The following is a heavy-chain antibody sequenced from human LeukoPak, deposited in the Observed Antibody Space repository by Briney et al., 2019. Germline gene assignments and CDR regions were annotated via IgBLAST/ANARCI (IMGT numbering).Heavy chain of an antibody. CDR3: ARLRSLGWQLDLDY. J-gene: IGHJ4*02. V-gene: IGHV4-61*02. CDR2: IDTSGRT. D-gene: IGHD6-6*01. CDR1: GGSINSGSYY. Sequence: SQTLSLTCTVSGGSINSGSYYWSWIRQPAGKGLEWIGRIDTSGRTNYNPSLKSRVTISVDTSKNQFSLRLSSVTAADTAVYYCARLRSLGWQLDLDYWGQGTLVTVSS.